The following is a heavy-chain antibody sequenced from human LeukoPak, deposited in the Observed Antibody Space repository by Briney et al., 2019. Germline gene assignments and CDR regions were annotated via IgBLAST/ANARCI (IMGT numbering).Heavy chain of an antibody. CDR3: TTGIVGVPAPDY. CDR1: GFTFNNAW. J-gene: IGHJ4*02. V-gene: IGHV3-15*01. CDR2: IKSKTDGGTT. Sequence: GGSLRLSCAASGFTFNNAWMSWVRQAPGKGLEWVGRIKSKTDGGTTDYAAPVKGRFTVSRGDSKNTLYLQMNSLKIEDTAVYYCTTGIVGVPAPDYWGQGTLVTVSS. D-gene: IGHD1-26*01.